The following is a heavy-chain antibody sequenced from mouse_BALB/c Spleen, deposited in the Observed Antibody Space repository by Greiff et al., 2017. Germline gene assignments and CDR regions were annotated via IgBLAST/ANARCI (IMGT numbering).Heavy chain of an antibody. CDR3: ARSYYGNYRYFDV. CDR2: ISSGSSTI. D-gene: IGHD2-10*01. CDR1: GFTFSSFG. V-gene: IGHV5-17*02. Sequence: DVKLVESGGGLVQPGGSRKLSCAASGFTFSSFGMHWVRQAPEKGLEWVAYISSGSSTIYYADTVKGRFTISRDNPKNTLFLQMTSLRSEDTAMYYCARSYYGNYRYFDVWGAGTTVTVSS. J-gene: IGHJ1*01.